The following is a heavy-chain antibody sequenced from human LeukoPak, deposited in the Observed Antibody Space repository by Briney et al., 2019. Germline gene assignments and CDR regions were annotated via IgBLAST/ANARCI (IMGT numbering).Heavy chain of an antibody. CDR1: GYTFTSYY. J-gene: IGHJ5*02. Sequence: VSVKVSCKASGYTFTSYYMHWVRQAPGQGLEWMGIINPSGGSTSYAQKFQGRVTMTRDTSTSTVYMELSSLRSDDTAVYYCARSIAARFDWFDPWGQGTLVTVSS. D-gene: IGHD6-6*01. CDR3: ARSIAARFDWFDP. V-gene: IGHV1-46*01. CDR2: INPSGGST.